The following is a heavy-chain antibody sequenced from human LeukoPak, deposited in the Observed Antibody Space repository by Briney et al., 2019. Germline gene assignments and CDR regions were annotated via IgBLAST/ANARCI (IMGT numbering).Heavy chain of an antibody. J-gene: IGHJ4*02. D-gene: IGHD2-8*02. V-gene: IGHV3-30*18. CDR2: ISYDGSNK. CDR1: GFTFSSYG. Sequence: GGSLRLSCAASGFTFSSYGMHWVRQAPGKGLEWVAVISYDGSNKYYADSVKGRFTISRDNSKNTLYLQMNSLRAEDTALYYCAKMGCTGIVCYVNYWGQGTLVTVSS. CDR3: AKMGCTGIVCYVNY.